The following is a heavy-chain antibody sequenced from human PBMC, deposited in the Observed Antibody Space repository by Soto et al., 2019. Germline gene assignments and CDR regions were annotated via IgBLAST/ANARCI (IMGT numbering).Heavy chain of an antibody. CDR3: ARHGVGVPAAIGKVWWFDP. CDR1: GYAFTSCY. Sequence: ASVQVSWEEFGYAFTSCYMHWVRQAPGKGLEWMGIINPSGGSTSYAQKFQGRVTMTRDTSTSTVYMELSSLRSEDTAVYYCARHGVGVPAAIGKVWWFDPWGQGTLVTVSA. V-gene: IGHV1-46*01. D-gene: IGHD2-2*01. CDR2: INPSGGST. J-gene: IGHJ5*02.